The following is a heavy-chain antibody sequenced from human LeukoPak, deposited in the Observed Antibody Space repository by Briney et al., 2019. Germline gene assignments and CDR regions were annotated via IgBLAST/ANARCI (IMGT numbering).Heavy chain of an antibody. Sequence: ASVKVSCKASGYTFTSYAMNWVRQAPGQGLEWMGWTNTNTGNPTYAQGFTGRFVFSLDTSASTAYLQISSLKAEDTAVYYCARLGHSYYTYLGYYGMDVWGQGTTVTVSS. CDR3: ARLGHSYYTYLGYYGMDV. CDR2: TNTNTGNP. D-gene: IGHD3-3*01. CDR1: GYTFTSYA. J-gene: IGHJ6*02. V-gene: IGHV7-4-1*02.